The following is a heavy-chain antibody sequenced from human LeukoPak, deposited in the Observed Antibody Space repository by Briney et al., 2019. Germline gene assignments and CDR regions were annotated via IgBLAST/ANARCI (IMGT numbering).Heavy chain of an antibody. D-gene: IGHD5-12*01. V-gene: IGHV1-8*01. Sequence: GASVKVSCKASGYTFTSYDIDWVRQATGQGLEWMGWMNPNSGNTGYAQKFQGRVTMTRNTSISTAYMELSSLRSEDTAVYYCARARGATILKNDYYYYYMDVWGKGTTVTVSS. J-gene: IGHJ6*03. CDR2: MNPNSGNT. CDR1: GYTFTSYD. CDR3: ARARGATILKNDYYYYYMDV.